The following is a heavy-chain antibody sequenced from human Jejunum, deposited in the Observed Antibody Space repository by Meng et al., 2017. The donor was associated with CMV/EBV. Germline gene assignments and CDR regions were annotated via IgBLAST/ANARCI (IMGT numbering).Heavy chain of an antibody. Sequence: CTASAFTFSDYWMHWVRQAPGKGLVWVSRINNDGGTTVNADSVKGRFTISRDNAKNTLSLQMNSLRGEDTAVYYCAREQSSSYAFDIWGQGTVVTVSS. J-gene: IGHJ3*02. D-gene: IGHD6-6*01. CDR1: AFTFSDYW. CDR3: AREQSSSYAFDI. CDR2: INNDGGTT. V-gene: IGHV3-74*03.